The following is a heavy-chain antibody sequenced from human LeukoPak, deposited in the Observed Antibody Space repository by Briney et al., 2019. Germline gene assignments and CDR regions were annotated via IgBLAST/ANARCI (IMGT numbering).Heavy chain of an antibody. Sequence: GASVKVSCKASGYTFTSYYMHWVRQAPGQGLEWMGIINPSGGSTSYAQKFQGRVTMTRDTSTSTVYMELSSLRSEDTAVYYCASITTTDHLFDYWGQGTLVTVSS. V-gene: IGHV1-46*01. J-gene: IGHJ4*02. CDR1: GYTFTSYY. CDR2: INPSGGST. CDR3: ASITTTDHLFDY. D-gene: IGHD4-11*01.